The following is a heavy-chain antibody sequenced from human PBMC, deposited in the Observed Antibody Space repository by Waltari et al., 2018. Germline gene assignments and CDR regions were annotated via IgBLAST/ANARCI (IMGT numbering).Heavy chain of an antibody. CDR1: GFTFSTYS. D-gene: IGHD6-13*01. Sequence: EVQLVESGGGLVQPGGSLRLSRAVSGFTFSTYSMTWVRQAPGKGLEWVANIKQDGTEKYYVDSVKGRFSISRDNGKNLLYLHMNSLRADDTAVYYCARDEMHRTTWYHFWGQGTQVTVSS. CDR2: IKQDGTEK. V-gene: IGHV3-7*04. CDR3: ARDEMHRTTWYHF. J-gene: IGHJ4*02.